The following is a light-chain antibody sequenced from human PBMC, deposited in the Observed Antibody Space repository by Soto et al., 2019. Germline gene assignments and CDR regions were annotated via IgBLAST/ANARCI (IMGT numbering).Light chain of an antibody. CDR2: GAS. Sequence: EIVMTQSPATLSVSPGERATLSCRASQSVSSNLAWYQQKPGQAPRLLIYGASTRATGVPDRFSGSGSGTEFTLTISSLQSEDFAFYYCQQYNSWPPGYTFGQGTKLEVK. CDR3: QQYNSWPPGYT. CDR1: QSVSSN. J-gene: IGKJ2*01. V-gene: IGKV3-15*01.